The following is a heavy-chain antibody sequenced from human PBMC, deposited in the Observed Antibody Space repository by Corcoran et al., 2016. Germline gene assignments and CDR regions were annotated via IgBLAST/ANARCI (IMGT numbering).Heavy chain of an antibody. J-gene: IGHJ4*02. CDR1: GFTVSSNY. V-gene: IGHV3-53*01. CDR2: IYSGGSA. CDR3: ARVRSGWESPVDY. D-gene: IGHD6-19*01. Sequence: EVQLVESGGGLIQPGGSLRLSCAASGFTVSSNYMSWVRQAPGKGLEWVALIYSGGSAYYADSLKGRFTVYRDDSKNTVYLQMNGLRVDDTAVYFWARVRSGWESPVDYWGLGTLVTVSS.